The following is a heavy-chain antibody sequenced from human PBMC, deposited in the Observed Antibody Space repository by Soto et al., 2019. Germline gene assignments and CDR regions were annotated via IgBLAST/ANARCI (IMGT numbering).Heavy chain of an antibody. D-gene: IGHD5-18*01. CDR2: IGTAGDT. CDR1: GFTFSSYD. Sequence: EVQLVESGGGLVQPGGSLRLSCAASGFTFSSYDMHWVRQATGKGLEWVSAIGTAGDTYYPGCVKGRFTISRENAKNSLYLQMNSLRAGDTAVYYCARASGYRHGQPSLDGMAVWGQGTTVTVSS. CDR3: ARASGYRHGQPSLDGMAV. J-gene: IGHJ6*02. V-gene: IGHV3-13*01.